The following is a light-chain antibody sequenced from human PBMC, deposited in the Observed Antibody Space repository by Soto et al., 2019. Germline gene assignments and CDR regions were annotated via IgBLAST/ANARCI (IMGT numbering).Light chain of an antibody. CDR3: QQRGKLYT. CDR2: DAS. CDR1: QSVGDY. V-gene: IGKV3-11*01. J-gene: IGKJ2*01. Sequence: EIVLTQSPATLSLSLGERATLSCRASQSVGDYLAWYQQQPGQPPRLLISDASNRAAGIPARFNGSGSRTDFTFTSSSLEPEDFAVYYCQQRGKLYTFGQGIKLVIK.